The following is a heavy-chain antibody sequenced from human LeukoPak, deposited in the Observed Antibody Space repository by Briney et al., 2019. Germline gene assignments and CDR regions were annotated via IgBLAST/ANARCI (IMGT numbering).Heavy chain of an antibody. V-gene: IGHV1-46*01. D-gene: IGHD6-19*01. CDR2: INPSGGST. CDR1: GYTFTSYY. Sequence: ASAKVSCKASGYTFTSYYMHWVRQAPGQGLEWMGIINPSGGSTSYAQKFQGRVTMTRDMSTSTAYMELSSLRSEDTAVYYCARSPGYSSGRYYYYYMDVWGKGTTVTVSS. J-gene: IGHJ6*03. CDR3: ARSPGYSSGRYYYYYMDV.